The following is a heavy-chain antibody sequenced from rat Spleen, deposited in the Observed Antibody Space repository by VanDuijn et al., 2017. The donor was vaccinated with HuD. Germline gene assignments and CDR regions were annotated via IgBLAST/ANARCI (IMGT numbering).Heavy chain of an antibody. D-gene: IGHD4-3*01. Sequence: EVQLVESDGGLVQPGRSLKLSCAASGFIFSDHYVAWVRQAPKTGLEWVATISYAGSITYYRDSVKGRFTISRDNAKSTLYRQMDSLRSEDTATYYCARHNSGYWGQGVMVTVSS. CDR2: ISYAGSIT. V-gene: IGHV5-7*01. CDR3: ARHNSGY. CDR1: GFIFSDHY. J-gene: IGHJ2*01.